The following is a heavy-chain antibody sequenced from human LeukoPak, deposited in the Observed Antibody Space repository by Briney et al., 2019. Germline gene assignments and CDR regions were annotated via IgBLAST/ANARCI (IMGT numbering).Heavy chain of an antibody. D-gene: IGHD3-22*01. J-gene: IGHJ4*02. CDR1: GFTFSSYG. Sequence: GGSLRLSCADSGFTFSSYGMHSVRQAPGKGLEWVAVISYDGSNKYYADSVKGRFTISRDNSKNTLYLQMNSLRAEDTAIYYCAKDGTTMILLDYFDFWGQGTLVTVSS. CDR3: AKDGTTMILLDYFDF. V-gene: IGHV3-30*18. CDR2: ISYDGSNK.